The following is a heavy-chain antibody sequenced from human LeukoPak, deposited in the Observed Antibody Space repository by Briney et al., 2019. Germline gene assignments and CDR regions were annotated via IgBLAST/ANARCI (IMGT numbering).Heavy chain of an antibody. J-gene: IGHJ4*02. V-gene: IGHV1-69*05. CDR3: ARDRFPYYYDSSGYYYFDY. CDR1: GGTFSSYA. CDR2: IIPIFGTA. D-gene: IGHD3-22*01. Sequence: SVKVSCKASGGTFSSYAISWVRQAPGQGLEWMGRIIPIFGTANYAQKFQGRVTITTDESTSTAYMELSSLRSEDTAAYYCARDRFPYYYDSSGYYYFDYWGQGTLVTVSS.